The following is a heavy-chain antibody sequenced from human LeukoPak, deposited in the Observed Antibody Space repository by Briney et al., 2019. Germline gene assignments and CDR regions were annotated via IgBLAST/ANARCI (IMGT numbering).Heavy chain of an antibody. CDR2: IIPIVGST. V-gene: IGHV1-69*08. CDR1: WDTLSRYC. CDR3: ARHYGGLDDY. J-gene: IGHJ4*02. D-gene: IGHD4-23*01. Sequence: PVKVSFKTFWDTLSRYCINWGGQAPGQRVEWMGRIIPIVGSTNYAEKLQGRVTITADKSTSTVYMELSSLRSEDTAVYYCARHYGGLDDYWGQGTLIIVSS.